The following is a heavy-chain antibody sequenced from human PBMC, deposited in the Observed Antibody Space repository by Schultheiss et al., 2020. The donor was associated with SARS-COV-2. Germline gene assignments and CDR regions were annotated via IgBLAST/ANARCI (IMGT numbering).Heavy chain of an antibody. Sequence: SETLSLTCTVSGGSISADYWSWIRQSPGKGLEWIGYIYHSGTTYYNPSLNSRVTMSVDRSKNQFSLKLSSVTAADTAVYYCAKGPVTDLYYYYGMDVWGQGTTVTVSS. J-gene: IGHJ6*02. D-gene: IGHD1-20*01. CDR1: GGSISADY. CDR3: AKGPVTDLYYYYGMDV. CDR2: IYHSGTT. V-gene: IGHV4-59*04.